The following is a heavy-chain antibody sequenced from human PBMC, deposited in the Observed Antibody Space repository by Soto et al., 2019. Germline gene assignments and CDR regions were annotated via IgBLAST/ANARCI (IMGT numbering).Heavy chain of an antibody. D-gene: IGHD2-15*01. CDR3: ARVRTVVAATVNWFDP. CDR1: GYTFTSYV. J-gene: IGHJ5*02. CDR2: ISAYNGNT. V-gene: IGHV1-18*01. Sequence: ASVKVSCKASGYTFTSYVISWVRQAPGQGLEWMGWISAYNGNTNYAQKLQGRVTMTTDTSTSTAYMELRSLRSDDTAVYYCARVRTVVAATVNWFDPWGQGTLVTVSS.